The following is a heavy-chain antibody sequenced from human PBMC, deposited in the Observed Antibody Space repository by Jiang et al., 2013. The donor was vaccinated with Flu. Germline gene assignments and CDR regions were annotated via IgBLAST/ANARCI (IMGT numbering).Heavy chain of an antibody. Sequence: GLVKPSQTLSLTCTVSGGSISSGGYYWSWIRQHPGKGLEWIGYIYYSGSTNYNPSLKSRVTISVDTSKNQFSLKLSSVTAADTAVYYCASTYCSGGSCYPVNSYYYYGMDVWGKGTTVTVSS. D-gene: IGHD2-15*01. CDR1: GGSISSGGYY. J-gene: IGHJ6*04. CDR3: ASTYCSGGSCYPVNSYYYYGMDV. CDR2: IYYSGST. V-gene: IGHV4-31*03.